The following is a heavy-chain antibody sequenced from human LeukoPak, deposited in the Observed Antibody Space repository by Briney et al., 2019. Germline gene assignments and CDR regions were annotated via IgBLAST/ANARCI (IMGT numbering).Heavy chain of an antibody. V-gene: IGHV3-7*04. CDR2: IKQDGSEL. J-gene: IGHJ4*02. D-gene: IGHD3-10*01. Sequence: RAGGSLRLSCAASGFTFTSYWMSWVRQAPGKGLEWVANIKQDGSELYYVDSVKGRFTISRDNAKTSLYLQMNSLRAEDTAVYYCARAAMVRGVDYFDSWGQGTLVTVSS. CDR3: ARAAMVRGVDYFDS. CDR1: GFTFTSYW.